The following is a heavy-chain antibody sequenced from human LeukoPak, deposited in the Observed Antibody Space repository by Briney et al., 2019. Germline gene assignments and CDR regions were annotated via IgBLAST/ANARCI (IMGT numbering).Heavy chain of an antibody. J-gene: IGHJ6*02. D-gene: IGHD1-26*01. CDR2: INPNSGGT. CDR1: GYTFTGYY. CDR3: AREVGATNYYYYYGMDV. Sequence: GASVKVSCKASGYTFTGYYIHWVRQAPGQGLEWMGWINPNSGGTNYAQKFQGRVTMTRDTSISTAYMELSRLRSDDTAVYYCAREVGATNYYYYYGMDVWGQGTTVTVSS. V-gene: IGHV1-2*02.